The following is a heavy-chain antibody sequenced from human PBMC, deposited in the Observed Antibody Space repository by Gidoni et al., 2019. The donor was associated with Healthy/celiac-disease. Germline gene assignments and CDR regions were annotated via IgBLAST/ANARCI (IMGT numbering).Heavy chain of an antibody. CDR2: ISYDGSNK. D-gene: IGHD3-3*01. CDR3: AKDGPVPLRFLEWTLDY. V-gene: IGHV3-30*18. J-gene: IGHJ4*02. Sequence: QVQLVESGGGVVQPGRSLRLSCAASGFTFSSYCMHWVRQAPGKGLEWVAVISYDGSNKYYADSVKGRFTISRDNSKNTLYLQMNSLRAEDTAVYYCAKDGPVPLRFLEWTLDYWGQGTLVTVSS. CDR1: GFTFSSYC.